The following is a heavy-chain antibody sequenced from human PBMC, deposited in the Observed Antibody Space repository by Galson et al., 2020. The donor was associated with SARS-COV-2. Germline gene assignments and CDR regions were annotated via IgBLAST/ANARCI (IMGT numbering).Heavy chain of an antibody. CDR3: ARGSVFGVVIIDY. D-gene: IGHD3-3*01. Sequence: SETLSLTCTVSGGSVSSGSYFWSWIRQPPGKGLEYIGYIYSNGGTNYNPSLKSRVTMSVDTPKNQVSLKLKSVTAADTAVYYCARGSVFGVVIIDYWGQGTPVTVSS. V-gene: IGHV4-61*01. CDR1: GGSVSSGSYF. J-gene: IGHJ4*02. CDR2: IYSNGGT.